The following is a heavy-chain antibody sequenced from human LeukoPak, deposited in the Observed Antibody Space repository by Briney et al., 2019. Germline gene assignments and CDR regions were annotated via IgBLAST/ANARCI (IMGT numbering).Heavy chain of an antibody. J-gene: IGHJ6*03. CDR2: IIPIFGTA. Sequence: SVKVSCKASGGTFSSYAISWVRQAPGQGLEWMGGIIPIFGTANYAQKFQGRVSITADESTSTAYMELSSLRSEDTAVYYCARGRRGSSWYYYYMDVWGKGTTVTISS. V-gene: IGHV1-69*13. D-gene: IGHD6-13*01. CDR1: GGTFSSYA. CDR3: ARGRRGSSWYYYYMDV.